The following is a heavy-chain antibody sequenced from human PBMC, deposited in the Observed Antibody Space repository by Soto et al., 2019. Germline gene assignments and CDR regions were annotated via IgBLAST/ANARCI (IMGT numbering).Heavy chain of an antibody. CDR3: ARDLWGYCGTDCYPLDV. CDR1: RGSISSSDYY. J-gene: IGHJ6*02. CDR2: IYYSGNT. V-gene: IGHV4-39*02. Sequence: SETLSLTCTVSRGSISSSDYYWGWIRQPPGKGLEWIGSIYYSGNTYYSPSLKSRITISVDTSKNQFSLKLTSVTAADTAVYYCARDLWGYCGTDCYPLDVWGQGTTVTVSS. D-gene: IGHD2-21*02.